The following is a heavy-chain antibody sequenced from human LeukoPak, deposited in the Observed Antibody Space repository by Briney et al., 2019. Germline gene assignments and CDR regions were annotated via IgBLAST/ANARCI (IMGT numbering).Heavy chain of an antibody. CDR1: GFTFDDYG. V-gene: IGHV3-20*04. J-gene: IGHJ6*02. CDR2: INWNGGST. Sequence: PGGSLRLSCAASGFTFDDYGMSWVRQAPGKGLEWVSGINWNGGSTGYADSVKGRFTISRDNAKNSLYLQMNSLRAEDTALYYCARALVVTATNYYYYYYGMDVWGQGTTVTVSS. CDR3: ARALVVTATNYYYYYYGMDV. D-gene: IGHD2-21*02.